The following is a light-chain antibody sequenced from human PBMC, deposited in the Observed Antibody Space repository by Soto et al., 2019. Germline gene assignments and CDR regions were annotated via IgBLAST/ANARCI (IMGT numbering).Light chain of an antibody. CDR1: RSISTY. CDR2: EAL. V-gene: IGKV3-11*01. J-gene: IGKJ4*02. CDR3: QQRNNWPLT. Sequence: ELTQSAATRAVSPVEGATLSCRDSRSISTYLAWYQQKPGQAPRLLIYEALNRATGIPARFSGSGSGTDFTLTISSLEPEDFAVYYCQQRNNWPLTFGGGTRWIS.